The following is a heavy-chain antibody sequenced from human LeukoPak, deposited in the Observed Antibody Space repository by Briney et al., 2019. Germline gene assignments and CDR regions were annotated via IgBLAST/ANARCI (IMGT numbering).Heavy chain of an antibody. D-gene: IGHD3-10*01. J-gene: IGHJ4*02. V-gene: IGHV4-4*07. CDR1: GGSISSYY. CDR2: FYISGST. CDR3: ARDFLWFGESTFDY. Sequence: SETLSLTCTVSGGSISSYYWSWIRQPAGKGLEWIGRFYISGSTNYNPSLKSRVTMSVDTSKNQFSLRLNSVTAADTAVYYCARDFLWFGESTFDYWGQGTLVTVSS.